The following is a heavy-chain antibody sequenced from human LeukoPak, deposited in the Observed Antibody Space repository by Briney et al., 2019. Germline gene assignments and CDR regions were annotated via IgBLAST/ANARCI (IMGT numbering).Heavy chain of an antibody. Sequence: GGSLRLSCAASGFTFSSFGMSWVRQAPGKGLEWVSGISGSGSSTYYADSVKGRFTISRDNSKNTLYLQMNSLSAEHTAVYYCAKDATYYYDSSGYYSPAYFDYWGQGTLVTVSS. CDR3: AKDATYYYDSSGYYSPAYFDY. V-gene: IGHV3-23*01. D-gene: IGHD3-22*01. CDR2: ISGSGSST. CDR1: GFTFSSFG. J-gene: IGHJ4*02.